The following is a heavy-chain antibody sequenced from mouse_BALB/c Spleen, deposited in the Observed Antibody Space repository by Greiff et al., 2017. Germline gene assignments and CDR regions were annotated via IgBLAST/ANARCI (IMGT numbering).Heavy chain of an antibody. V-gene: IGHV1-14*01. D-gene: IGHD2-4*01. Sequence: EVKLVESGPELVKPGASVKMSCKASGYTFTSYVMHWVKQKPGQGLEWIGYINPYNDGTKYNEKFKGKATLTSDKSSSTAYMELSSLTSEDSAVYYCARPTMITTSWFAYWGQGTLVTVSA. J-gene: IGHJ3*01. CDR3: ARPTMITTSWFAY. CDR1: GYTFTSYV. CDR2: INPYNDGT.